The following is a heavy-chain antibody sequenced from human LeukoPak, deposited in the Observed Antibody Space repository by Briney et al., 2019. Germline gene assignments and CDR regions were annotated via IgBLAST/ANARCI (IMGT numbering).Heavy chain of an antibody. D-gene: IGHD2-15*01. V-gene: IGHV3-48*04. CDR3: AKVRYSGAAATIRFDY. J-gene: IGHJ4*02. Sequence: GGSLRLSCAASGFTFSSYSMNWVRQAPGKGLEWVSYISSSGSTIYYADSVKGRFTISRDNAKNSLYLQMNSLRAEDTAVYYCAKVRYSGAAATIRFDYWGQGTLVAVSS. CDR2: ISSSGSTI. CDR1: GFTFSSYS.